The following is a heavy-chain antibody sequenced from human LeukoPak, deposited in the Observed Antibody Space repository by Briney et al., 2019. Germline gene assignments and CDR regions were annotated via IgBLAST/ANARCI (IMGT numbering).Heavy chain of an antibody. Sequence: GGSLRLSCAASGFTFSSYWMSWVRQAPGEGLEWVANINQDGSEKYYVDSVKGRFTISRDNAKNSLYLQMNSLRAEDTAVYYCARDRGPRTGFMVREAYDYWGQGTLVTVSS. CDR3: ARDRGPRTGFMVREAYDY. J-gene: IGHJ4*02. V-gene: IGHV3-7*01. CDR1: GFTFSSYW. CDR2: INQDGSEK. D-gene: IGHD3-10*01.